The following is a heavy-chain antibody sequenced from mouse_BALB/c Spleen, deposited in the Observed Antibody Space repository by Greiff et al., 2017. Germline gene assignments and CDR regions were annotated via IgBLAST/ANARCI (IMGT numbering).Heavy chain of an antibody. CDR3: ARRTSSYDAMDY. D-gene: IGHD1-1*01. J-gene: IGHJ4*01. CDR1: GFTFSSYG. V-gene: IGHV5-6*01. CDR2: ISSGGSYT. Sequence: EVQVVESGGDLVKPGGSLKLSCAASGFTFSSYGMSWVRQTPDKRLEWVATISSGGSYTYYPDSVKGRFTISRDNAKNTLYLQMSSLKSEDTAMYYCARRTSSYDAMDYWGQGTSVTVSS.